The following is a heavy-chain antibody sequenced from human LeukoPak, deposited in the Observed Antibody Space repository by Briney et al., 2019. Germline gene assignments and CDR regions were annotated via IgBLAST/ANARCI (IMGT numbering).Heavy chain of an antibody. CDR3: ARDRGTYYVGDAFDI. J-gene: IGHJ3*02. Sequence: SETLSLTCTVSGGSISNYYWSWIRQSPGKGLEWIGYVRYSGSTNYNPSLKSRVTISVDTSKNQFSLKLSSVTAADTAVYYCARDRGTYYVGDAFDIWGQGTMVTVSS. CDR1: GGSISNYY. CDR2: VRYSGST. D-gene: IGHD3-10*02. V-gene: IGHV4-59*01.